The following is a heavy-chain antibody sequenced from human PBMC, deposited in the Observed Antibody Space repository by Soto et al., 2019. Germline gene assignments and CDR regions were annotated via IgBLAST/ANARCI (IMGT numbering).Heavy chain of an antibody. CDR3: AREYYYDSSGEYYYYYYGMDV. J-gene: IGHJ6*02. CDR1: GFTFSSYG. CDR2: IWYDGSNK. D-gene: IGHD3-22*01. Sequence: QVQLVESGGGVVQPGRSLRLSCAASGFTFSSYGMHWVRQAPGKGLEWVAVIWYDGSNKYYADSVKGRFTISRDNSKNTLYLQMNSLRAEDTAVYYSAREYYYDSSGEYYYYYYGMDVWGQGTTVTVSS. V-gene: IGHV3-33*01.